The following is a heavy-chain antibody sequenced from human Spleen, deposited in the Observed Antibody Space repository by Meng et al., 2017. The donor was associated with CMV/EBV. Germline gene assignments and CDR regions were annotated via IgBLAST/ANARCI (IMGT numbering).Heavy chain of an antibody. CDR3: AAERPQLTPGGVFSYSFDY. J-gene: IGHJ4*02. CDR1: FSTYG. V-gene: IGHV3-30*19. D-gene: IGHD6-13*01. Sequence: FSTYGTHWVRQGPGKRLGCLQLTRHEVECKNVADSVRGKHTISRDNSRRTMYVKMNYERTEDPDVYYCAAERPQLTPGGVFSYSFDYWGQGTLVTVSS. CDR2: TRHEVECK.